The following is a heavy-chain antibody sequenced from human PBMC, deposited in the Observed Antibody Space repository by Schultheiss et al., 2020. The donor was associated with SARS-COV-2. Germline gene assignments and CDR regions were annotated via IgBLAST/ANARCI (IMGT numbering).Heavy chain of an antibody. CDR1: GFTFSNAW. CDR2: IASSSGTI. V-gene: IGHV3-48*01. D-gene: IGHD3-3*01. Sequence: GESLKISCAASGFTFSNAWMSWVRQAPGKGLEWVSYIASSSGTIYYADSVKGRFTISRDNSKNTLYLQMNSLRAEDTAVYYCARGDFWSGYGVGWAGDYYYMDVWGKGTTVTVSS. CDR3: ARGDFWSGYGVGWAGDYYYMDV. J-gene: IGHJ6*03.